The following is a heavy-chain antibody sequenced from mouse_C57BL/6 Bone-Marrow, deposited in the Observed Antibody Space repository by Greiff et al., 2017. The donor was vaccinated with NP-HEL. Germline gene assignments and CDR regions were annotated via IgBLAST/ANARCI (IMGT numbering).Heavy chain of an antibody. V-gene: IGHV1-69*01. CDR1: GYTFTSYW. CDR2: IDPSDSYT. D-gene: IGHD2-1*01. CDR3: AIYYGILFAY. J-gene: IGHJ3*01. Sequence: QVQLQQPGAELVMPGASVKLSCKASGYTFTSYWMHWVKQRPGQGLEWIGEIDPSDSYTNYNQKFKGKSTLTVDKSSSKAYMQLSSLTSEDSAIYYCAIYYGILFAYWGQGTLVTVSA.